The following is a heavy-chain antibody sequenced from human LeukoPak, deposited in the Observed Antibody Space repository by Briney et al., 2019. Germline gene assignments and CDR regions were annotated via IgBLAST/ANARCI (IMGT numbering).Heavy chain of an antibody. D-gene: IGHD2-2*01. J-gene: IGHJ6*03. V-gene: IGHV1-2*02. CDR3: ARRGYCSSTSCYGINMDV. Sequence: GASVKVSCKASGYTFTDYYMHWVRQAPGQGLEWMGWINPNSGGTNYAQKFQGRVTMTRDTSISTAYMELSRLRSDDTAVYYCARRGYCSSTSCYGINMDVWGKGTTVTVSS. CDR2: INPNSGGT. CDR1: GYTFTDYY.